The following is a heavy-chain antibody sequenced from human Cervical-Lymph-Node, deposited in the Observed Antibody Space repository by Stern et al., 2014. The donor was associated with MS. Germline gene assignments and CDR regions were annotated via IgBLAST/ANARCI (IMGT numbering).Heavy chain of an antibody. CDR1: GGSISSYY. Sequence: QVQLQESGPGLVKPSETLSLTCTVSGGSISSYYWSWIRQPPGHGLEWIGYIYSSGSSHNNHSLNRRVTISVDTSKNQFSLKLSSVTAADTAVYYCARGVTGVPFDPWGQGTLVTVSS. CDR3: ARGVTGVPFDP. V-gene: IGHV4-59*01. J-gene: IGHJ5*02. CDR2: IYSSGSS. D-gene: IGHD2-21*02.